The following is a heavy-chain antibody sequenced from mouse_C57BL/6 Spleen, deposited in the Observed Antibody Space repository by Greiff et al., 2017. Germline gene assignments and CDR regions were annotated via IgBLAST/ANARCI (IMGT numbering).Heavy chain of an antibody. J-gene: IGHJ1*03. CDR2: FHPYNDDT. CDR1: GYTFTTYP. D-gene: IGHD1-1*01. CDR3: ASGYYDGSHWYFDV. V-gene: IGHV1-47*01. Sequence: VPPVESGAELVKPGASVKMSCKASGYTFTTYPIARMKQNQGKSLEWIGNFHPYNDDTKYNDKFKGEATLTVEKSSSTVYLELSRLTSDDSAVYYCASGYYDGSHWYFDVWGTGTTVTVAS.